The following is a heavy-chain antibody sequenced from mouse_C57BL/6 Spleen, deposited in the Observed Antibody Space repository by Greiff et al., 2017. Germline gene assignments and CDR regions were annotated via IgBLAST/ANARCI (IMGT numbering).Heavy chain of an antibody. CDR3: ARHYYGSSLGYLDY. D-gene: IGHD1-1*01. J-gene: IGHJ2*01. Sequence: EVMLVESGGGLVKPGGSLKLSCAASGFTFSDYGMHWVRQAPGKGLEWVAYISRGSSTIYYADTVKGRFTISRDNAKNTLVLQRTSLRSEDTAMYYCARHYYGSSLGYLDYWGQGTTLTVSS. CDR2: ISRGSSTI. CDR1: GFTFSDYG. V-gene: IGHV5-17*01.